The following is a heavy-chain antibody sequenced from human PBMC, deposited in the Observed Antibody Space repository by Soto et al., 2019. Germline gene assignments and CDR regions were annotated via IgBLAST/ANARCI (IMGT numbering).Heavy chain of an antibody. D-gene: IGHD2-2*01. J-gene: IGHJ5*02. CDR2: ISAYNGNT. CDR3: ARGIVVVPAARNGGNWFDP. V-gene: IGHV1-18*01. Sequence: SVKVSCKASGYTFTSYGISWVRQAPGQGLEWMGWISAYNGNTNYAQKLQGRVTMTTDTTTSTAYMELRSLRSDDTAVYYCARGIVVVPAARNGGNWFDPWGQGTLVTVSS. CDR1: GYTFTSYG.